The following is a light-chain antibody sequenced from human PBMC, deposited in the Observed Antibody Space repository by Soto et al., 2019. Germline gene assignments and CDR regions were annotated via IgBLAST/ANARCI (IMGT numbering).Light chain of an antibody. J-gene: IGKJ1*01. Sequence: DIVMTQSPLSLPVTPGEPASISCRSSQILLHSNGYNYLDWYLQKPGQSPQLLIYLGSNRASGVPDRFSGSGSGTDFTLKISRVEAEDVGFYYCMQAQQIPRTFGQGTKVDIK. CDR2: LGS. CDR3: MQAQQIPRT. CDR1: QILLHSNGYNY. V-gene: IGKV2-28*01.